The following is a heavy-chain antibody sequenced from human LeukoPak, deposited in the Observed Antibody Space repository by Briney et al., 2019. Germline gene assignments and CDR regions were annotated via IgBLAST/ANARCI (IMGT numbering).Heavy chain of an antibody. CDR3: ARLGRIRAYYYMDV. V-gene: IGHV4-34*01. Sequence: PSETLSLTCAVYGGSFSGYYWSWIRQPPGKGLEWIGEINHSGSTNYNPSLKSRVTISVDTSKNQFSLKLSSVTAADTAVYYCARLGRIRAYYYMDVWGKGTTVTISS. J-gene: IGHJ6*03. CDR2: INHSGST. D-gene: IGHD7-27*01. CDR1: GGSFSGYY.